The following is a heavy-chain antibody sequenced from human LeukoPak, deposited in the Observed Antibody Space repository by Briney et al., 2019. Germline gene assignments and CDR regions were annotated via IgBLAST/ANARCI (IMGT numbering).Heavy chain of an antibody. J-gene: IGHJ4*02. D-gene: IGHD1-26*01. Sequence: ASVKVSCKASGYTLTGYYMHWVRQVPGQGLEWMGWINPNSGGTNYAQKFQGRVTMTRDTSISTAYMELSRLRSDDTAVYYCASATSIVGATTSFDYWGQGTLVTVSS. CDR2: INPNSGGT. V-gene: IGHV1-2*02. CDR1: GYTLTGYY. CDR3: ASATSIVGATTSFDY.